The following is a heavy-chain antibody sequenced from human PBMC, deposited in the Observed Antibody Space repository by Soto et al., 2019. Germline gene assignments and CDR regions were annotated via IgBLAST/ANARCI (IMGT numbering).Heavy chain of an antibody. D-gene: IGHD6-13*01. J-gene: IGHJ4*02. Sequence: PSETLSLTCAVYGGSFSGYYWSWIRQPPGKGLEWIGEINHSGSTNYNPSLKSRVTISVDTSKNQFSLKLSSVTAADTAVYYCARIIAGPKSVDYWGQGNLVTVSS. V-gene: IGHV4-34*01. CDR1: GGSFSGYY. CDR2: INHSGST. CDR3: ARIIAGPKSVDY.